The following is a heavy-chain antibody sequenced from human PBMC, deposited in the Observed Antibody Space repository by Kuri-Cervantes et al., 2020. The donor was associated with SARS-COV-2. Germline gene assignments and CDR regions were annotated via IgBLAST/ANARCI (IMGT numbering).Heavy chain of an antibody. V-gene: IGHV3-23*01. CDR2: ISGSGDDT. D-gene: IGHD5-12*01. CDR1: GLSFRNYA. CDR3: AKGGSILATINRWASS. J-gene: IGHJ5*02. Sequence: GGSLRLSCAASGLSFRNYAMSWVRQAPGKGLEWVSSISGSGDDTHYADSVKGRFTISRDNSKNTLYLQMNSLRAEDTAVYYCAKGGSILATINRWASSWGQGTLVTVSS.